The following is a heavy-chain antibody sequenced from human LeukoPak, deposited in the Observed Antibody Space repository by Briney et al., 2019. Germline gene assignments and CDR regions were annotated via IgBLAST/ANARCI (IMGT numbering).Heavy chain of an antibody. V-gene: IGHV5-51*01. CDR2: IYPGDSDT. J-gene: IGHJ4*02. Sequence: GASLKISFKGSGYRFTSYWIGWVRPMPGKGLGWMGIIYPGDSDTRYSPSFQGQVTISADKSISTAYLQWSSLKASDTAMYYCASSSGYKKGFDYWGQGTLVTVSS. CDR1: GYRFTSYW. D-gene: IGHD3-22*01. CDR3: ASSSGYKKGFDY.